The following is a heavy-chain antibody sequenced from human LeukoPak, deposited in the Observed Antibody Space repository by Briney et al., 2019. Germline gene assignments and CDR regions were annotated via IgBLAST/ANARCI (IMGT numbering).Heavy chain of an antibody. D-gene: IGHD3-10*01. CDR3: ARSGPYYFDY. J-gene: IGHJ4*02. CDR2: SGISGST. CDR1: GFTFSTFG. V-gene: IGHV3-23*01. Sequence: GGSLTLSCAASGFTFSTFGMGWVRQPPRKILEWVSTSGISGSTYFADSVKGRFTISRDTSKNTLYLQMDSLRAEDTAVYYCARSGPYYFDYWGQGTLVTVSS.